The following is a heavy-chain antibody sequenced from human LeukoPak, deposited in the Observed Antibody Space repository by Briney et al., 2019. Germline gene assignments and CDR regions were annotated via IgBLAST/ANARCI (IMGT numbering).Heavy chain of an antibody. CDR1: GGSISDYY. CDR3: ARDFPHGSGRYFYEGMDV. J-gene: IGHJ6*02. CDR2: IYSSGST. D-gene: IGHD2-15*01. V-gene: IGHV4-4*07. Sequence: SETLSLTCTVSGGSISDYYWSWIRQPAGKGLEWIEHIYSSGSTYYNPSLKSRVTMSVDMSKNQFSLKLSSVTAADTAVYYCARDFPHGSGRYFYEGMDVWGQGTTVTVSS.